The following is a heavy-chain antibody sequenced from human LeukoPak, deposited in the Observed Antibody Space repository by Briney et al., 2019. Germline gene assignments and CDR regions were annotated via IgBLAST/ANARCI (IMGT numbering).Heavy chain of an antibody. CDR1: GGSITSYY. J-gene: IGHJ5*02. V-gene: IGHV4-59*01. CDR3: ARDLRTYRSGPIYP. Sequence: PSETLSLTCTVSGGSITSYYWSWIRQPPGKGLEWIGYIYYSGSTNYNPSLKSRVTIPIDTSKNQFSLMVTSVTAADTAVYYCARDLRTYRSGPIYPWGQGTLVTVSS. D-gene: IGHD6-19*01. CDR2: IYYSGST.